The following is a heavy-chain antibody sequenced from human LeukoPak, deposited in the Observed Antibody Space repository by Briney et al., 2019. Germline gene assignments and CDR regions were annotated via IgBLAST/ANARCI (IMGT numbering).Heavy chain of an antibody. CDR1: GGSISSYY. J-gene: IGHJ6*02. V-gene: IGHV4-59*01. CDR2: IYYSGST. CDR3: ARRPPVGYYGMDV. D-gene: IGHD1-14*01. Sequence: PSETLSLTCTVSGGSISSYYWSWIRQPPGKGLEWIGYIYYSGSTNYNPSLKSRVTISVDTSKNQFSLKLGSVTAADTAVYYCARRPPVGYYGMDVWGQGTTVTVSS.